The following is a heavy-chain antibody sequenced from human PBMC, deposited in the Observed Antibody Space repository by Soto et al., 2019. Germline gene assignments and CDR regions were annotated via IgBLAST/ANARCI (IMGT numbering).Heavy chain of an antibody. J-gene: IGHJ4*02. CDR2: MSSDGGNT. D-gene: IGHD5-12*01. Sequence: QVQLVESGGGVVQPGRSLRLSCAASGFTFSDYTMHWVRQAPGKELEWVALMSSDGGNTHYTDSVKGRITISRDNSKNALYLQMDSLRPEDTTVYYCARDYGDGYYYFDLGGQGTLVTVSS. CDR1: GFTFSDYT. V-gene: IGHV3-30-3*01. CDR3: ARDYGDGYYYFDL.